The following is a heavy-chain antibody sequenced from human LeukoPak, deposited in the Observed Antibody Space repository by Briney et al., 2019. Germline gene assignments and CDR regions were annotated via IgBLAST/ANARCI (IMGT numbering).Heavy chain of an antibody. CDR1: GFTFSSYA. J-gene: IGHJ6*02. CDR2: ISGSGGTK. V-gene: IGHV3-23*01. CDR3: AKGGAAGGAGVYYYYGLDV. Sequence: GGSLRLSCAASGFTFSSYAMSWDRQAPGKGLEWVSAISGSGGTKYYADSVKGRFTISRDNSKNTLYLQMNSLRAEDTAVYHCAKGGAAGGAGVYYYYGLDVWGQRTTVTVSS. D-gene: IGHD6-13*01.